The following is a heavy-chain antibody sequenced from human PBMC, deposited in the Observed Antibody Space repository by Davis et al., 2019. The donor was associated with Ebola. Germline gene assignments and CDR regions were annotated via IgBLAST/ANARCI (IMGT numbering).Heavy chain of an antibody. V-gene: IGHV4-30-4*01. D-gene: IGHD3-22*01. J-gene: IGHJ3*01. CDR1: GGSISSGDYY. CDR3: ARVEARLPNYYDSSGDF. CDR2: IYYSGST. Sequence: PSETLSLTCTVSGGSISSGDYYWSWIRQPPGKGLEWIGYIYYSGSTYYNPSLKSRVTISVDTSKNQFSLKLSSVTAADTAVYYCARVEARLPNYYDSSGDFWGQGTMVTVSS.